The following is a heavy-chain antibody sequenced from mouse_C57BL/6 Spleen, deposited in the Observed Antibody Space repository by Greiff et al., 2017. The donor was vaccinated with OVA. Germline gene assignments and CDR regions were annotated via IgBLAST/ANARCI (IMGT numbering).Heavy chain of an antibody. J-gene: IGHJ4*01. CDR3: ARNAAYYAMDY. CDR1: GYTFTSYW. CDR2: IDPSDSYT. V-gene: IGHV1-50*01. Sequence: VQLQQPGAELVKPGASVKLSCKASGYTFTSYWMQWVKQRPGQGLEWIGEIDPSDSYTNYNQKFKGKATLTVDTSSSTAYMQLSSLTSEDSAVYYCARNAAYYAMDYWGQGTSVTVSS.